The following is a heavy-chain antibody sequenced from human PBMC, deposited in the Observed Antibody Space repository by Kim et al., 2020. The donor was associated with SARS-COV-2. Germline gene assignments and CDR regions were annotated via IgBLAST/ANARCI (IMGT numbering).Heavy chain of an antibody. Sequence: ASVKVSCKASGYTFTGYYMHWVRQAPGQGLEWMGWINPNSGGTNYAQKFQGRVTMTRDTSISTAYMELSSLRSEDTAVYYCARDTFGYSSSWYQFDYWGQGTPRTVSS. D-gene: IGHD6-13*01. J-gene: IGHJ4*02. CDR3: ARDTFGYSSSWYQFDY. V-gene: IGHV1-2*02. CDR1: GYTFTGYY. CDR2: INPNSGGT.